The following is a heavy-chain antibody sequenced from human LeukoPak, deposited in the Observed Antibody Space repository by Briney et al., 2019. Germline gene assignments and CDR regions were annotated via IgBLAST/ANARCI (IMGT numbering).Heavy chain of an antibody. CDR2: IRSKANSYAT. D-gene: IGHD3-16*01. Sequence: GGSLRLSCAASGFTFSGSAMGWVSQAAGKGMEWVGRIRSKANSYATAYAASVKGRFTISRDDSKNTAYLQMNSLKTEDTAVYYCTRLPNYGDNWFDPWGQGTLVTVSS. CDR3: TRLPNYGDNWFDP. V-gene: IGHV3-73*01. J-gene: IGHJ5*02. CDR1: GFTFSGSA.